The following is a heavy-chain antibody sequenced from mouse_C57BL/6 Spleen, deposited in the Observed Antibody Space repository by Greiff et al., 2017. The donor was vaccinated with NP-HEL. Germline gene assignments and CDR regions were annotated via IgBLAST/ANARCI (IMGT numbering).Heavy chain of an antibody. J-gene: IGHJ4*01. V-gene: IGHV1-18*01. D-gene: IGHD2-3*01. CDR1: GYTFTDYN. CDR3: AGGLYDGYAMDY. Sequence: EVQLQQSGTELVKPGASVKIPCKASGYTFTDYNMDWVKQSHGKSLEWIGDINPNNGGTIYNQKFKGKATLTVDKSSSTAYMELRSLTSEDTAVYYCAGGLYDGYAMDYWGQGTSVTVSS. CDR2: INPNNGGT.